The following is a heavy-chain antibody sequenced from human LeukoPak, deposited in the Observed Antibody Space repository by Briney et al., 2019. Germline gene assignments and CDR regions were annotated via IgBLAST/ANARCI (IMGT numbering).Heavy chain of an antibody. CDR1: GFTFSTYG. CDR3: AKLSGYDWGYFDY. Sequence: PGRSLRLSCAASGFTFSTYGMHWVRQAPGKGLGWVAVISYDGSKKHYADSVKGRFTISRDNSKNTVYLQMNSLRAEDTAVYYCAKLSGYDWGYFDYWGQGTLVTVSS. J-gene: IGHJ4*02. V-gene: IGHV3-30*18. CDR2: ISYDGSKK. D-gene: IGHD5-12*01.